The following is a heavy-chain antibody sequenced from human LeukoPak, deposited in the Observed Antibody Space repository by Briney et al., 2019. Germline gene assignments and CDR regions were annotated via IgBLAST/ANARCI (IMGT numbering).Heavy chain of an antibody. CDR2: ISDSGANT. Sequence: GGSLRLSCAASGFTFSTYAMSWVRQAPGKGLEWVSTISDSGANTYYADSVRGRFTISRDNSKNTLYLQKNSLRADDTAVYYCAKESGYYGPNWFDPWGQGTLVTVSS. J-gene: IGHJ5*02. V-gene: IGHV3-23*01. D-gene: IGHD3-10*01. CDR3: AKESGYYGPNWFDP. CDR1: GFTFSTYA.